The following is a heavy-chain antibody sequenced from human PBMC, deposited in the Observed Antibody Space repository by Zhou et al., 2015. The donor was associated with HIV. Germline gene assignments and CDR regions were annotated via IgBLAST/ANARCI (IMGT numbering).Heavy chain of an antibody. V-gene: IGHV1-69*06. CDR1: GGTFSNYG. CDR2: ITPILGTA. D-gene: IGHD6-6*01. Sequence: QVQLVQSGAEVKKPGSSVNVSCKASGGTFSNYGLTWVRQAPGQGLEWMGGITPILGTAKYAQKFQGRVTITADRSTNIGYLEVRSLAPADTAVYYCARDRGGATRPDWQYFDLWGRGTLVIVSS. J-gene: IGHJ2*01. CDR3: ARDRGGATRPDWQYFDL.